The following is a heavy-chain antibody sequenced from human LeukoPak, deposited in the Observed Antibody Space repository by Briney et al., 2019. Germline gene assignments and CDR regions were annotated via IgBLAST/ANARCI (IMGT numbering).Heavy chain of an antibody. Sequence: SETLSLTCAVYGGSFSGYYWSWIRQPPGKGLEWIGYIYYSGSTNYNPSLKSRVTISVDTSKNQFSLKLSSVTAADTAVYYCARALSTMAFDYWGQGTLVTVSS. J-gene: IGHJ4*02. D-gene: IGHD3-10*01. CDR2: IYYSGST. V-gene: IGHV4-59*01. CDR3: ARALSTMAFDY. CDR1: GGSFSGYY.